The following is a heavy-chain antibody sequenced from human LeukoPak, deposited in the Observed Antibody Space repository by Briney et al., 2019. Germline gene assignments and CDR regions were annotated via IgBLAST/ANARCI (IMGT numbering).Heavy chain of an antibody. CDR1: GFTFSSYA. Sequence: GGSLRLSCAAAGFTFSSYAMSWVRQAPGKGREWVSAISGSGGSTYYADSVKGRFTISRDNSKNTLYLQMNSLRAEDTAVYYCAKGAAYNWNVPLDYWGQGTLVTVSS. D-gene: IGHD1-1*01. V-gene: IGHV3-23*01. J-gene: IGHJ4*02. CDR3: AKGAAYNWNVPLDY. CDR2: ISGSGGST.